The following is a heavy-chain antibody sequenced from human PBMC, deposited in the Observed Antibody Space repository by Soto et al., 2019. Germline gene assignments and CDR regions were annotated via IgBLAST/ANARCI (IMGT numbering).Heavy chain of an antibody. CDR3: ARDPAKYYFDY. J-gene: IGHJ4*02. Sequence: PSETLSLTCTVSGGSLSSYYWSWIRQPPGKGLEWIGYIYYSGSTNYNPSLKSRVTISVDTSKNQFSLKLSSVTAADTAVYYCARDPAKYYFDYWGQGTLVPVSS. CDR1: GGSLSSYY. D-gene: IGHD2-2*01. CDR2: IYYSGST. V-gene: IGHV4-59*01.